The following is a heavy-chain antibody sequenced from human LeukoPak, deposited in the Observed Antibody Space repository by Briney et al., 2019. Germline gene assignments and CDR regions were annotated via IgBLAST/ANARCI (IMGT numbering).Heavy chain of an antibody. CDR2: INTNTGNP. D-gene: IGHD3-3*01. CDR3: ARERANYDFWSGYHDAFDI. CDR1: GYTFTSYA. V-gene: IGHV7-4-1*02. Sequence: GASVKVSCKASGYTFTSYAMNWVRQAPGQGLEWMGWINTNTGNPTYAQGFTGRFVFSLDTSVSTTYLQISSLKAEDTAVYYCARERANYDFWSGYHDAFDIWGQGTMVTVSS. J-gene: IGHJ3*02.